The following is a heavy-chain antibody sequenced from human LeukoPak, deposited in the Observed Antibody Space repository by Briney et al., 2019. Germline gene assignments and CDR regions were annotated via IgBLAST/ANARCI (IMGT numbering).Heavy chain of an antibody. V-gene: IGHV3-15*01. CDR1: GFTFSNAW. CDR3: TTEATLDYYDSSGYSVY. J-gene: IGHJ4*02. Sequence: GGSLRLSCAASGFTFSNAWMSWVRQAPGKGLEWVGRIKSKTDGGTTDYAAPVKGRFTISRDDSKNTLYLQMNSLKTEDTAVYSCTTEATLDYYDSSGYSVYWGQGTLVTVSS. D-gene: IGHD3-22*01. CDR2: IKSKTDGGTT.